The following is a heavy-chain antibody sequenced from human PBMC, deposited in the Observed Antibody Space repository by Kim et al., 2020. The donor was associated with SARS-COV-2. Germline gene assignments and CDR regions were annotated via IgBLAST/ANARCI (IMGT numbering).Heavy chain of an antibody. J-gene: IGHJ6*02. D-gene: IGHD2-2*01. CDR2: INHSGST. V-gene: IGHV4-34*01. Sequence: SETLSLTCAVYGGSFSGYYWSWIRQPPGKGLEWIGEINHSGSTNYNPSLKSRVTISVDTSKNQFSLKLSSVTAADTAVYYCARGLHCSSTSCFRGYYYGMDVWGQGTTVTVSS. CDR1: GGSFSGYY. CDR3: ARGLHCSSTSCFRGYYYGMDV.